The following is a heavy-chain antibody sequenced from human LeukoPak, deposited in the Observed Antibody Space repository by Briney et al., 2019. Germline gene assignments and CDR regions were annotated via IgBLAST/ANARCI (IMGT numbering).Heavy chain of an antibody. Sequence: SETLSLTCNVSGGSISGSRRYWGWVRQPPGGGLEWIGSIRYIGTTYYNPSLQSRLTISVDNSQNQFSLKLNSGTAADTSMYYCTRQLSWASDTGDSWGQGTLVTVSS. CDR1: GGSISGSRRY. CDR3: TRQLSWASDTGDS. V-gene: IGHV4-39*01. D-gene: IGHD6-13*01. J-gene: IGHJ5*01. CDR2: IRYIGTT.